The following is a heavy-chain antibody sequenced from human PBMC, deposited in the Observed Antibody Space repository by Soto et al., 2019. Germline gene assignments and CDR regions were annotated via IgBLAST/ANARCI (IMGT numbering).Heavy chain of an antibody. J-gene: IGHJ4*02. D-gene: IGHD2-21*01. CDR3: ASAGDFGLVSFSR. V-gene: IGHV2-5*02. CDR1: GFSLTTTRMG. CDR2: IYWDDDK. Sequence: QITLKESGPPLVRPAQTLTLTCAFSGFSLTTTRMGVAWIRQPPGKALEWLALIYWDDDKRYSPSLKNRLTVPKGTTTNRGVPKIHNLRPGYTGNYFWASAGDFGLVSFSRWGPGNLVSVPP.